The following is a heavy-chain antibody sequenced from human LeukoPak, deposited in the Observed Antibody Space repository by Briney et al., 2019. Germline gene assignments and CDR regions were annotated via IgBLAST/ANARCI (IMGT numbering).Heavy chain of an antibody. D-gene: IGHD2-15*01. CDR3: ARLSLHCSGGSCYRGAFDS. J-gene: IGHJ4*02. V-gene: IGHV4-59*08. CDR1: GGSTGIDY. CDR2: VYYSGVT. Sequence: PSETLSLTCSVSGGSTGIDYWSWVRQPPGKGLEWIAYVYYSGVTSYNPSLKSRVAISIDTSKNQFSMNLTSVTAADTAVYYCARLSLHCSGGSCYRGAFDSWGQGTLVTVSS.